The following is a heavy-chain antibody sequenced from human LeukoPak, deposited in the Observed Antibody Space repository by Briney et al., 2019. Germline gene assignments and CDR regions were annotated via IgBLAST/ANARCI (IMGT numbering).Heavy chain of an antibody. Sequence: PGGSLRLSCTASGFTLGDYAMSWVRQAPGKGLEWVSAISGSGGSTYYADSVKGRFTISRDNSKNTLYLQMNSLRAEDTAVYYCAKCNRGYSSGCPLGYWGQGTLVTVSS. J-gene: IGHJ4*02. CDR1: GFTLGDYA. CDR2: ISGSGGST. D-gene: IGHD6-19*01. CDR3: AKCNRGYSSGCPLGY. V-gene: IGHV3-23*01.